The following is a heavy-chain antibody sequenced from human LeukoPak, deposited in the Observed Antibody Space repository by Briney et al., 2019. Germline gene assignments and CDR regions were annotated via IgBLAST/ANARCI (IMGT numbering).Heavy chain of an antibody. Sequence: PGRSLRLSCTGSGFTFGDYSMNWVRQASGKGLEWVAFIRSKAHGGTTEYAASVKGRFTFSRDDSRSVAYLQMNNLRTEDTAVYYCARDQVYYDFWSAYWGQGTLVTVSS. CDR2: IRSKAHGGTT. CDR1: GFTFGDYS. V-gene: IGHV3-49*04. CDR3: ARDQVYYDFWSAY. D-gene: IGHD3-3*01. J-gene: IGHJ4*02.